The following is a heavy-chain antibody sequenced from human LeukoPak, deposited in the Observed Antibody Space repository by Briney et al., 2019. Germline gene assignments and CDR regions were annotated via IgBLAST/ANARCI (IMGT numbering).Heavy chain of an antibody. J-gene: IGHJ4*02. CDR3: VKDFGRVRGTPDS. D-gene: IGHD3-16*01. CDR1: GFVFS. CDR2: ISGSGNGGSI. V-gene: IGHV3-64D*06. Sequence: PGGSLRLSCSASGFVFSMYRVRQAPGKGPEYVSTISGSGNGGSIYYADSVKGRFTISRDDSKSILYLQMNGLRSEDTAVYYCVKDFGRVRGTPDSWGQGTLVTVSS.